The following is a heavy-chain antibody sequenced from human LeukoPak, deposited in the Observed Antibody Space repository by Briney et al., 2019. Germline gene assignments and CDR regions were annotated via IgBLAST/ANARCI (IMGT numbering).Heavy chain of an antibody. V-gene: IGHV3-49*04. Sequence: GGSLRLSCAASGFTFSSYAMSWVRQAPGKGLEWVGLVGSKVYGGTTEYAASVKGGFSISRDDSKSIAYLQMNSLKTEDTALYYCSRIRHDFGDSLDYGLDVWGQGTTVTVSS. D-gene: IGHD4-17*01. CDR3: SRIRHDFGDSLDYGLDV. J-gene: IGHJ6*02. CDR2: VGSKVYGGTT. CDR1: GFTFSSYA.